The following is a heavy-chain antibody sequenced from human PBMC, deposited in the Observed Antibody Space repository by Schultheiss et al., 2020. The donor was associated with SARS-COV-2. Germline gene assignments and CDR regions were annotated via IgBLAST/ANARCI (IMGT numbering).Heavy chain of an antibody. CDR1: GFIFSNAW. D-gene: IGHD3-22*01. CDR3: TTAYYYDSSGYYSVDYFDY. Sequence: GESLKISCAASGFIFSNAWMSWVRQAPGKGLEWVSAISGSGGSTYYADSVKGRFTISRDNSKNTLYLQMNSLRAEDTAMYYCTTAYYYDSSGYYSVDYFDYWGQGTLVTVSS. J-gene: IGHJ4*02. V-gene: IGHV3-23*01. CDR2: ISGSGGST.